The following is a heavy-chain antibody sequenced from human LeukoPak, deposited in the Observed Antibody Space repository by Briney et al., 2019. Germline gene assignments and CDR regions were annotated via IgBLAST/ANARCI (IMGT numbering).Heavy chain of an antibody. CDR2: IIPIFGTA. CDR3: ARLKVCSGGSCYDDY. D-gene: IGHD2-15*01. V-gene: IGHV1-69*13. Sequence: ASVTVSCTASGGTFSSYAISWVRQAPGQGLEWMGGIIPIFGTANYAQKFQGRVTITADESTSTAYMELSSLRSEDTAVYYCARLKVCSGGSCYDDYWGQGTLVFVSP. J-gene: IGHJ4*02. CDR1: GGTFSSYA.